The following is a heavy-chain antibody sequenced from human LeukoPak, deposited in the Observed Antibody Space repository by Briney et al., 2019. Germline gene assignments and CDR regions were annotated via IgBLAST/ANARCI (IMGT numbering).Heavy chain of an antibody. CDR2: ISGSGGST. CDR1: GSTFSSYA. Sequence: GGSLRLSCAASGSTFSSYAMSWVRQAPGKGLEWVSAISGSGGSTYYADSVKGRFTISRDNSKNTLYLQMNGLRAEDTAVYYCAKADEWFPRGAFDIWGQGTMVTVSS. V-gene: IGHV3-23*01. D-gene: IGHD3-9*01. J-gene: IGHJ3*02. CDR3: AKADEWFPRGAFDI.